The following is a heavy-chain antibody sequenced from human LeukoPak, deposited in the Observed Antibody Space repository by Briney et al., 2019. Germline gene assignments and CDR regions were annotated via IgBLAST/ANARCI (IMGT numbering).Heavy chain of an antibody. J-gene: IGHJ4*02. D-gene: IGHD4-17*01. CDR1: GFTFSSYG. V-gene: IGHV3-30*18. Sequence: GGSLRLSCAASGFTFSSYGMHWVRQAPGKGLEWVAVISYDGSNKYYADSVKGRFTISRDNSKNTLYLQMNSLRAEDTAVYYCAKDRPPKTTVTNHFDYWGQGTLVTVSS. CDR2: ISYDGSNK. CDR3: AKDRPPKTTVTNHFDY.